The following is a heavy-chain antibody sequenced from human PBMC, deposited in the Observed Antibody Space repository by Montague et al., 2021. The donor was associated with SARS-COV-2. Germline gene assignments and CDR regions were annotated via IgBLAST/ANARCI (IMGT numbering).Heavy chain of an antibody. CDR3: APAVPVADDS. Sequence: SLSLSCAASGFIFSSYEMNWVRQAPGKGLEWVSYISNSGDTKYYADSVKGRFTISRDNAKNSLYLQMSSLRAEDTAVYYCAPAVPVADDSWGQGTLVTVSS. J-gene: IGHJ5*02. CDR1: GFIFSSYE. CDR2: ISNSGDTK. V-gene: IGHV3-48*03. D-gene: IGHD2-2*01.